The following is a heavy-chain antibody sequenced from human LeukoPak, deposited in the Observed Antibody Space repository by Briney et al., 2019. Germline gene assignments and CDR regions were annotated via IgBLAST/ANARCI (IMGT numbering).Heavy chain of an antibody. J-gene: IGHJ3*02. CDR2: IIPIFGTA. CDR1: GGTFSSYA. Sequence: SVKVSCKASGGTFSSYAISWVRQAPGQGLEWMGGIIPIFGTANYAQKFQGRVTITTDESTSTAYMELSRLRSEDTAVYYCARYLVEMATIRADAFDIWGQGTMVTVSS. D-gene: IGHD5-24*01. CDR3: ARYLVEMATIRADAFDI. V-gene: IGHV1-69*05.